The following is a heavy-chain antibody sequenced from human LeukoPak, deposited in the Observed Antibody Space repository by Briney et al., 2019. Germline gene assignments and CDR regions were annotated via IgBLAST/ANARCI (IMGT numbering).Heavy chain of an antibody. Sequence: PRRSPRLSCAASGFTFSSYGMHWVRQAPGKGLEWVAVIWYDGTNKYYVDSVKGRFTISRDNSKNTLYLQMNSLRAEDTAVYYCARVGYSSIWYVDFWGQGTLVTVPP. CDR2: IWYDGTNK. V-gene: IGHV3-33*01. CDR3: ARVGYSSIWYVDF. D-gene: IGHD6-13*01. J-gene: IGHJ4*02. CDR1: GFTFSSYG.